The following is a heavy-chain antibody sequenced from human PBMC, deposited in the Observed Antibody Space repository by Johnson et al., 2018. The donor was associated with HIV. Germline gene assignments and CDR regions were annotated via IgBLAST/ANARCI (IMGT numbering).Heavy chain of an antibody. CDR2: ITSSGTTK. CDR3: ARDRYSYGQPMHAFDI. Sequence: VQLVESGGGLVQPGGSLRLSCAASGFTFSGYDMHWVRQAPGKGLEYVSYITSSGTTKYYADSVKGRFTISRDNSKNTLYLQMGSLRAEDMAVYYCARDRYSYGQPMHAFDIWGQGTMVTVSS. V-gene: IGHV3-48*01. D-gene: IGHD5-18*01. CDR1: GFTFSGYD. J-gene: IGHJ3*02.